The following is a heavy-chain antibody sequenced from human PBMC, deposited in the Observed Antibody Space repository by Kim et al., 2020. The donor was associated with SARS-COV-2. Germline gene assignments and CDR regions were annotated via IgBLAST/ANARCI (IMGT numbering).Heavy chain of an antibody. CDR1: GFTFSSYG. CDR2: ISYDGSNK. D-gene: IGHD5-18*01. J-gene: IGHJ4*02. V-gene: IGHV3-30*18. CDR3: AKEERKYTAMVFDPLP. Sequence: GGSLRLSCAASGFTFSSYGMHWVRQAPGKGLEWVAVISYDGSNKYYADSVKGRFTISRDNSKNTLYLQMNSLRAEDTAVYYCAKEERKYTAMVFDPLPWGQGTLVTVSS.